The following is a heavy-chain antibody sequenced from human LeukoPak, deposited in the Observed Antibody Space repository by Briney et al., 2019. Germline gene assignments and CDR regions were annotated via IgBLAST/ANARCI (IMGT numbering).Heavy chain of an antibody. CDR3: ARGRRYYYFDY. CDR1: GGSISSSSYY. V-gene: IGHV4-39*07. CDR2: INHSGST. D-gene: IGHD1-1*01. Sequence: PSETLSLTCTVSGGSISSSSYYWGWIRQPPGKGLEWIGEINHSGSTNYNPSLKSRVTISVDTSKNQFSLKLSSVTAADTAVYYCARGRRYYYFDYWGQGTLVTVSS. J-gene: IGHJ4*02.